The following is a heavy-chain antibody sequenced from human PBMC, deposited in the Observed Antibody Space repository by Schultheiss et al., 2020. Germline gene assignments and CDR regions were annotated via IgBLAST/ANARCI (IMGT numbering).Heavy chain of an antibody. J-gene: IGHJ6*02. CDR1: GFTFSSYS. D-gene: IGHD6-19*01. CDR3: ARDRGSSGWGSYYYYGMDV. CDR2: IWYDGSNK. Sequence: GGSLRLSCAASGFTFSSYSMNWVRQAPGKGLEWVAVIWYDGSNKYYADSVKGRFTISRDNSKNTLYLQMNSLRAEDTAVYYCARDRGSSGWGSYYYYGMDVWGQGTTVTVSS. V-gene: IGHV3-33*08.